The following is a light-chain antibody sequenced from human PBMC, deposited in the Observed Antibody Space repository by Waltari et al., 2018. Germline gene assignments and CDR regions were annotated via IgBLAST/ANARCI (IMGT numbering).Light chain of an antibody. CDR3: QQYGSSWYT. V-gene: IGKV3-20*01. J-gene: IGKJ2*01. CDR1: QTVGSSD. Sequence: EIVLTQSRGTLSLSPGERATLSCRASQTVGSSDLGWYQQKPGQAPRLLIYGTSSRATDIPDRFSGSGSGTEFTLTINRLGPEDIAVYYCQQYGSSWYTFGQGTKLEIK. CDR2: GTS.